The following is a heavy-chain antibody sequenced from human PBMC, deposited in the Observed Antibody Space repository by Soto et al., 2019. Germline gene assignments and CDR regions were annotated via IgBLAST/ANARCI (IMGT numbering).Heavy chain of an antibody. CDR3: ARVYFYDSSGNGYGFDY. D-gene: IGHD3-22*01. CDR2: INAGNGNT. CDR1: GYTFTSYA. Sequence: ASVKVSCKASGYTFTSYAMHWVRQAPGQRLEWMGWINAGNGNTKYSQKFQGRVTITRDTSASTAYMELSSLGSEDTAVYYCARVYFYDSSGNGYGFDYWGQGLLVTVS. J-gene: IGHJ4*02. V-gene: IGHV1-3*01.